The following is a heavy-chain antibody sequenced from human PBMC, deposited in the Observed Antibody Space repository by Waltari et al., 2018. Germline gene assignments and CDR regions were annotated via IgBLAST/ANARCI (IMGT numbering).Heavy chain of an antibody. J-gene: IGHJ4*02. CDR3: AKGTSPRTGTTVDY. V-gene: IGHV3-23*01. CDR1: GFTFSSYA. CDR2: ISGSGGRT. Sequence: EVQLLESGGGLVQPGGSLRLSCAASGFTFSSYAMSWVRPAPGKGLEWVSAISGSGGRTYYADSVKGRFTISRDNSKNTLYLQMNSLRAEDTAVYYCAKGTSPRTGTTVDYWGQGTLVTVSS. D-gene: IGHD1-7*01.